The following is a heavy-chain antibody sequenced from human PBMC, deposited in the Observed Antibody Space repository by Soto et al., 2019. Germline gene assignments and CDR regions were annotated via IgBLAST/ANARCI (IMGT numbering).Heavy chain of an antibody. CDR1: GFTFSSYW. Sequence: EVQVVESGGGLVQPGGSLRLSCAASGFTFSSYWMHWVRQAPGKGLVWVSRINSDGSSTSYADSVKGRFTISRDNAKNTLYLHINSLRAEDTAVYYCAREEFFGSGSCLDYRGQGTLVTVSS. D-gene: IGHD3-10*01. CDR3: AREEFFGSGSCLDY. J-gene: IGHJ4*02. CDR2: INSDGSST. V-gene: IGHV3-74*01.